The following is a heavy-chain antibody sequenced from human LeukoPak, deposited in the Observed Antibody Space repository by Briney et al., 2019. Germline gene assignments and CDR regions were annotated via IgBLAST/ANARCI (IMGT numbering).Heavy chain of an antibody. V-gene: IGHV1-46*01. CDR3: EGLLWGDASDY. CDR2: INPSGGST. J-gene: IGHJ4*02. CDR1: GYTFTSYY. Sequence: ASVKVSCKASGYTFTSYYMHWVRQAPGQGLEWMGIINPSGGSTSYAQRFQGRVTMTRDMSTSTVYMELSSLRAEDTAVYYCEGLLWGDASDYWGQGTLVTVSS. D-gene: IGHD3-16*01.